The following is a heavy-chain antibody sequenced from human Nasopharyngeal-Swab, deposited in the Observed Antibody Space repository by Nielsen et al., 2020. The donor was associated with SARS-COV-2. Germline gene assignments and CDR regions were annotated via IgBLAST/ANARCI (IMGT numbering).Heavy chain of an antibody. Sequence: ASVKVSCKASGYTFTSYDINWVRQATGQGLEWMGWMNPNSGNTGYAQKFQDRVTMTRNTSISTVYMELSSLRSEDTAVYYCARDQGYCSGGSCYTSDYWGQGTLVTVSS. D-gene: IGHD2-15*01. V-gene: IGHV1-8*01. CDR1: GYTFTSYD. CDR3: ARDQGYCSGGSCYTSDY. J-gene: IGHJ4*02. CDR2: MNPNSGNT.